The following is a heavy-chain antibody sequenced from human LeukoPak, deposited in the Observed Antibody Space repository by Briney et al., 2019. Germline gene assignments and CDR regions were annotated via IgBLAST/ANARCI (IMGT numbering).Heavy chain of an antibody. Sequence: GGSLRLSCAASGFTFSSYAMHWVRQASGKGLEWVAVISYDGSNKYYADSVKGRFTISRDNSKNTLYLQMNSLRAEDTAVYYCARDLEQWLVQYYFDYWGQGTLVTVSS. J-gene: IGHJ4*02. D-gene: IGHD6-19*01. CDR2: ISYDGSNK. V-gene: IGHV3-30-3*01. CDR3: ARDLEQWLVQYYFDY. CDR1: GFTFSSYA.